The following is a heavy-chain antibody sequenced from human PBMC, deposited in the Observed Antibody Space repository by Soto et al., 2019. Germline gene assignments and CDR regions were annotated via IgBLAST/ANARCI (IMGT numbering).Heavy chain of an antibody. Sequence: ASVKVSCKASGYTFTGYYMHWVRQAPGQGLEWMGWINPNSGGTNYAQKFQGWVTMTRDTSISTAYMELSRLRSDDTAVYYCARQALRLVHTLGYWGQGTLVTVSS. CDR1: GYTFTGYY. CDR2: INPNSGGT. D-gene: IGHD5-12*01. CDR3: ARQALRLVHTLGY. J-gene: IGHJ4*02. V-gene: IGHV1-2*04.